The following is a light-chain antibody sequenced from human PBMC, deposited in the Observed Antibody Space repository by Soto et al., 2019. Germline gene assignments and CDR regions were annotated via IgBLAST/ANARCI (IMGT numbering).Light chain of an antibody. CDR2: RAS. V-gene: IGKV3-15*01. CDR1: QSIDFI. Sequence: EIVLTQSQATLSVSPGERATLXCRSSQSIDFILVWYQLTSGQSLRLLICRASTRASGIPARFSGSGSGTEFTLTISSLQSKPFAVYYIQLYHHGTTVTFGPGQRL. J-gene: IGKJ5*01. CDR3: QLYHHGTTVT.